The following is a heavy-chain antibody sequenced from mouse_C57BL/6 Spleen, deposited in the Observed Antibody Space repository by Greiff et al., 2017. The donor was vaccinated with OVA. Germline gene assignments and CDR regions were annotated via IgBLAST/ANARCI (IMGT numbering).Heavy chain of an antibody. CDR1: GYTFTSYW. CDR2: IDPSDSET. J-gene: IGHJ3*01. CDR3: ARDDGYWFAY. Sequence: QVHVKQPGAELVRPGSSVKLSCKASGYTFTSYWMHWVKQRPIQGLEWTGNIDPSDSETHYNQKFKDKATLTVDKSSSTAYMQLSSLTSEDSAVYYCARDDGYWFAYWGQGTLVTVSA. D-gene: IGHD2-3*01. V-gene: IGHV1-52*01.